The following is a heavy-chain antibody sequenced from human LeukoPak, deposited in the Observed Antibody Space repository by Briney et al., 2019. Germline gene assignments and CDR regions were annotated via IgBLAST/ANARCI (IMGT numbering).Heavy chain of an antibody. CDR2: IYYSGST. CDR3: ARRVGDKDYFDY. V-gene: IGHV4-59*01. D-gene: IGHD1-26*01. Sequence: SETLSLTCTVSGGSISSYYWSWIRQPPGKGLEWIGYIYYSGSTNYNPSLKSRLTISVDTSKNQFSLRLSSVTAADTAVYYCARRVGDKDYFDYWGQGTLVTVSS. J-gene: IGHJ4*02. CDR1: GGSISSYY.